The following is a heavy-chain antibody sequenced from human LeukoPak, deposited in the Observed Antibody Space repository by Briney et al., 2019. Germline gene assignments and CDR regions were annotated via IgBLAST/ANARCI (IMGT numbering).Heavy chain of an antibody. D-gene: IGHD2-15*01. Sequence: ASVKVSCKASGYTFTSYGISWVRQAPGQGLEWMGWISAYNGNTNYAQKLQGRVTMTRDTSTSTVYMELSSLRSEDTAVYYCARAIGSVVAALGNWFDPWGQGTLVTVSS. CDR1: GYTFTSYG. J-gene: IGHJ5*02. CDR3: ARAIGSVVAALGNWFDP. CDR2: ISAYNGNT. V-gene: IGHV1-18*01.